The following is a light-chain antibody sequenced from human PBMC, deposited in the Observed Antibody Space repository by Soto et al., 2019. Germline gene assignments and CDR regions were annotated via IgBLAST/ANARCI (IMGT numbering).Light chain of an antibody. CDR2: GAS. CDR3: QQYNSWPWT. V-gene: IGKV3-20*01. Sequence: IVRNQCRDRRSLSHVERATLSCRASQTIMTSLAWYQQRPGQAPRLLIYGASSRATGIPDRFSGSGSGTDFTLTISRLEPEDFAVYYCQQYNSWPWTFDQGTKVDI. J-gene: IGKJ1*01. CDR1: QTIMTS.